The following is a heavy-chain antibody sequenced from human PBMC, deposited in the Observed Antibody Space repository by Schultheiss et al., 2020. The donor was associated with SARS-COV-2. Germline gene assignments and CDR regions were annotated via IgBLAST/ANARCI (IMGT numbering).Heavy chain of an antibody. CDR2: IYYSGST. D-gene: IGHD4-23*01. J-gene: IGHJ3*02. CDR3: ARQGNDYGGNSDAFDI. Sequence: SETLSLTCTVSGGSISSYYWSWIRQPPGKGLEWIGYIYYSGSTNYNPSLKSRVTISVDTSKNQFSLKLSSVTAADTAVYYCARQGNDYGGNSDAFDIWGQGTMVTVSS. CDR1: GGSISSYY. V-gene: IGHV4-59*08.